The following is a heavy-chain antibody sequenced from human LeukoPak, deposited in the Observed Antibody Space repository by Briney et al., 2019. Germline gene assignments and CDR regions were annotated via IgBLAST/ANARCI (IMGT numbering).Heavy chain of an antibody. CDR1: GFTFSSYA. D-gene: IGHD3-16*02. V-gene: IGHV3-30*04. Sequence: GRSLRLSCAASGFTFSSYAMHWVRQAPGKGLEWVAVISCDGSNKYYADSVKGRFTISRDNSKDTLYLQMDSLRAEDTAVYYCARKELSVGWFDPWGQGTLVTVSS. CDR3: ARKELSVGWFDP. CDR2: ISCDGSNK. J-gene: IGHJ5*02.